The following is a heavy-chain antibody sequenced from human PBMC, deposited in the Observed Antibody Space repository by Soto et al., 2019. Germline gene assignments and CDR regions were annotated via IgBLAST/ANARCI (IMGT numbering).Heavy chain of an antibody. CDR2: ISHSGTS. Sequence: QVQLQESGPGLVKPSGTLSLTCAVSGGSISSSHWWTWVRQSPGKGLEYIGEISHSGTSNSNPSLNSRFSLSVDRSKNHFSLTLTSVTAADTAVYYCARVVLSITRGAFNAWGQGTPVIVSS. CDR1: GGSISSSHW. CDR3: ARVVLSITRGAFNA. V-gene: IGHV4-4*02. J-gene: IGHJ3*01. D-gene: IGHD1-20*01.